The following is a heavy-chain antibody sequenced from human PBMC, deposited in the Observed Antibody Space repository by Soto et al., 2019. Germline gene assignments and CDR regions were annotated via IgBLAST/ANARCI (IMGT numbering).Heavy chain of an antibody. J-gene: IGHJ6*02. Sequence: GESLKISCKGSGYSFTSYWIGWVRQMPGKGLEWMGIIYPGDSDTRYSPSFQGQVTISADKSISTAYLQWSSLKASDTAMYYCARRVSTYYYGSGSYMEGMDVWGQGTTVTVSS. CDR1: GYSFTSYW. CDR3: ARRVSTYYYGSGSYMEGMDV. V-gene: IGHV5-51*01. CDR2: IYPGDSDT. D-gene: IGHD3-10*01.